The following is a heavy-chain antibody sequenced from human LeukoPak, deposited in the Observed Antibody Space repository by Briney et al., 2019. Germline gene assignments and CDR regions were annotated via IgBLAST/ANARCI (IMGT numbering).Heavy chain of an antibody. Sequence: KPSETLSLTCTVSGGSISSSSYYWGWIRQPPGKGLEWIGSIYYSGSTYYNPSLKSRVTISVDTSKNQFSLKLSSVTAADTAVYYCARPGSSSGWFYFDFWGQGTPVTVSS. V-gene: IGHV4-39*01. CDR2: IYYSGST. CDR1: GGSISSSSYY. CDR3: ARPGSSSGWFYFDF. D-gene: IGHD6-19*01. J-gene: IGHJ4*02.